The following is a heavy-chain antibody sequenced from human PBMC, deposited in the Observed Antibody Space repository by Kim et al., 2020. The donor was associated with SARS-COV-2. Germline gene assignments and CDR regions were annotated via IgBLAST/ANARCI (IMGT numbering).Heavy chain of an antibody. D-gene: IGHD2-2*01. J-gene: IGHJ6*02. CDR3: SRDRRVPVPKMDV. Sequence: GGSLRLSCAASGFTFSSYSMNWVRQAPGKGLEWVSSISSSSSYIYSADSVKGRFTITRDNAKNSLFLQMNSLRADDTAVYYCSRDRRVPVPKMDVWGQGTTVTVSS. CDR2: ISSSSSYI. CDR1: GFTFSSYS. V-gene: IGHV3-21*01.